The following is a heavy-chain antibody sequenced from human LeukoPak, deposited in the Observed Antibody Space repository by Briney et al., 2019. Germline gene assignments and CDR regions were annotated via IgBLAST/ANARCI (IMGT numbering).Heavy chain of an antibody. J-gene: IGHJ3*02. CDR3: ARTHSSSSTAFDI. CDR2: IYYSGST. CDR1: GGSISSTNYH. V-gene: IGHV4-39*02. D-gene: IGHD6-6*01. Sequence: SETLSLTCTVSGGSISSTNYHWGWIRQPPGKGLEWIGSIYYSGSTYYNPSLKSRVTISVDTSKNHFSLKLTSVTAADTAVCYCARTHSSSSTAFDIWGQGPMVTVSS.